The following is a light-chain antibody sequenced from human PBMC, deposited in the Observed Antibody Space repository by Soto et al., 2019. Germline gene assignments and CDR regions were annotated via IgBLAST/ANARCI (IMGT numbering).Light chain of an antibody. CDR2: WAS. CDR3: QQYNNWPPWT. V-gene: IGKV4-1*01. J-gene: IGKJ1*01. Sequence: DIVMTQSPDSLAVSLGERASINCSSSQSVLYSSTNRNYLAWYQQKPGQPPKLLIYWASIRESGVPDRFSGSGSGTDFTLTISNLQTEDVAVYYCQQYNNWPPWTFGQGTKVEIK. CDR1: QSVLYSSTNRNY.